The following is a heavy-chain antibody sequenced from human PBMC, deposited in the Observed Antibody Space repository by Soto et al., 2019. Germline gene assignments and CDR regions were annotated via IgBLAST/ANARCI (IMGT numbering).Heavy chain of an antibody. CDR1: GFTFSSYG. Sequence: QVQLVESGGGVVQPGRSLRLSCAASGFTFSSYGMHWVRQAPGKGLEWVAVIWYDGSNKYYADSVKGRFTISRDNSKNTLYLQMNSLRAEDTAVYYCAKNSAATLLYYYGMDVWGQGTTVTVSS. V-gene: IGHV3-33*06. CDR2: IWYDGSNK. D-gene: IGHD2-15*01. J-gene: IGHJ6*02. CDR3: AKNSAATLLYYYGMDV.